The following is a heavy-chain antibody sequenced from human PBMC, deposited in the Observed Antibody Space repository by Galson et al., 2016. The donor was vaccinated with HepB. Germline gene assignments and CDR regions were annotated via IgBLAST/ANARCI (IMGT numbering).Heavy chain of an antibody. D-gene: IGHD3-10*01. CDR2: ISNSGDS. CDR3: ARSFGSGNYLDS. V-gene: IGHV4-59*02. J-gene: IGHJ5*01. CDR1: GGSVSGQY. Sequence: LSLTCTVSGGSVSGQYWNWIRQPPGKGLEWIGYISNSGDSKYKPSLQSRATISIDTFRNQFSLNLLSVTAADTAVYYCARSFGSGNYLDSWGQGALVTVSS.